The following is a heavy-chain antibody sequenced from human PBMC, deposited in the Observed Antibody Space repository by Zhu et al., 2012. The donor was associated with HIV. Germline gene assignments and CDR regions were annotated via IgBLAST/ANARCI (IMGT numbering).Heavy chain of an antibody. J-gene: IGHJ5*02. CDR3: ARIPIAGSGSFTWFDP. D-gene: IGHD3-10*01. Sequence: QVQLQESGPGLVKPSQTLFLTCTVSGGSISSGDYYWSWTRQPPGKGLEWIGYIYYSGSTYYNPSLKSRVTISVDTSKNQFSLKLSSVTAADTAVYYCARIPIAGSGSFTWFDPWGQGTLVTVSS. V-gene: IGHV4-30-4*08. CDR1: GGSISSGDYY. CDR2: IYYSGST.